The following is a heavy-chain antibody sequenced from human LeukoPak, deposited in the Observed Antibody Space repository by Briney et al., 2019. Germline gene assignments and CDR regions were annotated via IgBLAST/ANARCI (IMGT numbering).Heavy chain of an antibody. Sequence: SQTLSLACAISGDSVTTNSAAWNWIRQSPSRGLEWPGRTYYRSEWYNDYAASVKSRIIINSDTSKNQFSLQLNSVTPEDTAVYYCAREGRNFFDYWGQGILVTVSS. CDR3: AREGRNFFDY. V-gene: IGHV6-1*01. CDR2: TYYRSEWYN. CDR1: GDSVTTNSAA. J-gene: IGHJ4*02.